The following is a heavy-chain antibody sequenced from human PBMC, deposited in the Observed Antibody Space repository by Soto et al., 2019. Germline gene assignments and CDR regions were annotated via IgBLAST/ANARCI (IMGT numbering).Heavy chain of an antibody. CDR3: ASPTGVGATMSDY. J-gene: IGHJ4*02. CDR2: INPNGGST. D-gene: IGHD1-26*01. V-gene: IGHV1-46*01. Sequence: GASVKVSCKAPADTFTSYYIHWVRQAPGHGLEWMGIINPNGGSTRFAQTFQGRITMTTDTSTSTVYMELRSLRSEDTAVYYCASPTGVGATMSDYWGQGTLVTVSS. CDR1: ADTFTSYY.